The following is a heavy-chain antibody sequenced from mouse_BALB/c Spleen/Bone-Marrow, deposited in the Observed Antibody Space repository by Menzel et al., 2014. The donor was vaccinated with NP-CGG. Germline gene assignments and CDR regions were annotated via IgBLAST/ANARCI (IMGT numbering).Heavy chain of an antibody. D-gene: IGHD2-3*01. CDR1: GFDFSRYW. V-gene: IGHV4-1*02. Sequence: VQLQQPGGGLVRPGGSLKLSCAASGFDFSRYWMSWVRQAPGKGLEWIGEINPDSSTINYTPSLKDKFIISRDNAKNTLYLQMSKVRSEDTALYYCARLGYYGYLDYWGQGTTLTVSS. CDR2: INPDSSTI. J-gene: IGHJ2*01. CDR3: ARLGYYGYLDY.